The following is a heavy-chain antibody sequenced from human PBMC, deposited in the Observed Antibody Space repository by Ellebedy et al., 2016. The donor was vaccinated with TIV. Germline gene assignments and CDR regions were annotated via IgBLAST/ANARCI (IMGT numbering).Heavy chain of an antibody. V-gene: IGHV3-11*06. Sequence: GESLKISCAASGFTFSDYYMSWIRQAPGKGLEWVSYISSSSSYTNYADSVKGRFTISRDNAKNSLYLQMNSLRLEDTAVYYCARGQLRLGELSLAPFDYWGQGTLVTVSS. CDR2: ISSSSSYT. CDR3: ARGQLRLGELSLAPFDY. CDR1: GFTFSDYY. J-gene: IGHJ4*02. D-gene: IGHD3-16*02.